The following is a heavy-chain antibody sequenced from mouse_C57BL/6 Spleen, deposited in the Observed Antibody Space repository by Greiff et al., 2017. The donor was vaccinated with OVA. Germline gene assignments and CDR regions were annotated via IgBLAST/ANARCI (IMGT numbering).Heavy chain of an antibody. J-gene: IGHJ2*01. D-gene: IGHD1-1*01. V-gene: IGHV5-17*01. CDR1: GFTFSDYG. CDR3: ARPYGSSYVGYYFDY. Sequence: EVQLQQSGGGLVKPGGSLKLSCAASGFTFSDYGMHWVRQAPEKGLEWVAYISSGSSTIYSADTVKGRFTISRDNAKNTLFLQMTSLRSEDTAMYYCARPYGSSYVGYYFDYWGQGTTLTVSS. CDR2: ISSGSSTI.